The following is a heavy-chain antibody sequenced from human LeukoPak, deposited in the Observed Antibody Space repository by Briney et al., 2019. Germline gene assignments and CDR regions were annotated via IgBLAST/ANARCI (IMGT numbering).Heavy chain of an antibody. J-gene: IGHJ4*02. D-gene: IGHD3-22*01. CDR2: ISSSSSYT. CDR1: GFTFSSYE. V-gene: IGHV3-48*03. Sequence: QTGGSLRLSCAASGFTFSSYEMNWVRQAPGKGLEWVSYISSSSSYTNYADSVKGRFTISRDNAKNSLYLQMNSLRAEDTAVYYCAREKPGEYYYDSSGSEWSQGTLVTVSS. CDR3: AREKPGEYYYDSSGSE.